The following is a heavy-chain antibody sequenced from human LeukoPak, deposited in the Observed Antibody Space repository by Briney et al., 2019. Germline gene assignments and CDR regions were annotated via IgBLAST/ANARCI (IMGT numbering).Heavy chain of an antibody. CDR3: AREWQGGIAAAGTRIEGDY. CDR1: GFSVSGYW. V-gene: IGHV3-7*01. J-gene: IGHJ4*02. CDR2: IKQDGSEK. D-gene: IGHD6-13*01. Sequence: GGSLRLSCAVSGFSVSGYWMTWVRQAPGKGLEWVANIKQDGSEKNYVDSVKGRFTISRDNAENSLFLQMNSLRVEDTAVYYCAREWQGGIAAAGTRIEGDYWGQGTLVAVSS.